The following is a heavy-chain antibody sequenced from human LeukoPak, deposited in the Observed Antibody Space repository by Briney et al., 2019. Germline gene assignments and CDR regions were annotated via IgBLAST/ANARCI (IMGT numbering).Heavy chain of an antibody. CDR3: ATSSIAARDPRKNAFDI. CDR2: ISLGGGST. D-gene: IGHD6-6*01. V-gene: IGHV1-46*01. Sequence: ASVKLSCKASGDTFITYYMYWVRQAPGQGLEWMGIISLGGGSTNYAQKFQGRITMTRDMSTTTVYMDLSSLRSEDTAVYYCATSSIAARDPRKNAFDIWGQGTMVTVSS. CDR1: GDTFITYY. J-gene: IGHJ3*02.